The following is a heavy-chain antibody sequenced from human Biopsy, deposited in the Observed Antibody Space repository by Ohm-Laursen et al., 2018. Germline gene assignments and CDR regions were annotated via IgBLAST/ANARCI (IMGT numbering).Heavy chain of an antibody. CDR2: ITPESGGT. CDR1: GYTFIAYN. J-gene: IGHJ6*02. V-gene: IGHV1-2*02. Sequence: AASVKVSCKASGYTFIAYNIHWVRQAPGQGLEWMGWITPESGGTDYAQKFRGRVSMTRDTSISTVYMELKSLTSDDTAVYYCVKATDGNRYGMDVWGQGTTVTVSS. CDR3: VKATDGNRYGMDV. D-gene: IGHD5-24*01.